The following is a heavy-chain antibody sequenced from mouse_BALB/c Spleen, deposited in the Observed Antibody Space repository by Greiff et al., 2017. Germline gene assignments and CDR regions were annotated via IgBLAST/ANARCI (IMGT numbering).Heavy chain of an antibody. Sequence: VHLVESGAELVRPGVSVKISCKGSGYTFTDYAMHWVKQSHAKSLEWIGVISTYYGDASYNQKFKGKATMTVDKSSSTAYMELARLTSEDSAIYYCARRAEWYFDVWGAGTTVTVSS. J-gene: IGHJ1*01. CDR2: ISTYYGDA. V-gene: IGHV1S137*01. CDR1: GYTFTDYA. D-gene: IGHD3-1*01. CDR3: ARRAEWYFDV.